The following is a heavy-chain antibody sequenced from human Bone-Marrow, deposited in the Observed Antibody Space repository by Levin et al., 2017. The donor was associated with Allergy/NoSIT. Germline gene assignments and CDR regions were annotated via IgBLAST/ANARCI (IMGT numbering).Heavy chain of an antibody. CDR2: IKSRADGGTT. Sequence: PGGSLRLSCAASGFTFNNAWMNWVRQAPGQGLEWVGRIKSRADGGTTDYAAPLKGRFTISRDDSKNTLFLQMNSLITEDTAVYYCTRAWTPVYFYGIDVWGQGTTVTVSS. CDR1: GFTFNNAW. CDR3: TRAWTPVYFYGIDV. D-gene: IGHD3/OR15-3a*01. V-gene: IGHV3-15*01. J-gene: IGHJ6*02.